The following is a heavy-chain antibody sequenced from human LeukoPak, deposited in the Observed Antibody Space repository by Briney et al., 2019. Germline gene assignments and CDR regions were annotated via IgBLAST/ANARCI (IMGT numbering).Heavy chain of an antibody. V-gene: IGHV6-1*01. CDR1: GDSVSSNSAA. D-gene: IGHD3-10*01. Sequence: SRTLSLTCAISGDSVSSNSAAWNWIRQSPSRGLEWLGRTYYRSKWYNDYAVSVKSRITINPDTSKNQFSLHLNSVTPEDTAVYYCAREPPEDTMVRGVIGNWFDPWGQGTLVTVSS. CDR2: TYYRSKWYN. J-gene: IGHJ5*02. CDR3: AREPPEDTMVRGVIGNWFDP.